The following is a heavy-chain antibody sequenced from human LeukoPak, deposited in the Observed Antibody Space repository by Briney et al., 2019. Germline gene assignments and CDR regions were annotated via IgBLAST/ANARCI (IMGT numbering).Heavy chain of an antibody. CDR1: GYTFSSFG. Sequence: ASVKVSCKASGYTFSSFGVSWVRQAPGQGLEWMGWISPYNGNTYYPQKVQGRVTVTTDTSTSTAYMELRSLKSDDTAVYYCARAHDYGGRHDAFDIWGQGTMVTVSS. D-gene: IGHD4-23*01. CDR3: ARAHDYGGRHDAFDI. V-gene: IGHV1-18*01. J-gene: IGHJ3*02. CDR2: ISPYNGNT.